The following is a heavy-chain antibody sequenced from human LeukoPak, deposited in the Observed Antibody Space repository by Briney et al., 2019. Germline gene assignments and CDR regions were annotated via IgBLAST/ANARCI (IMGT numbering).Heavy chain of an antibody. CDR3: ARGVGAFVY. CDR1: GGSFSGYY. Sequence: SETLSLTCAVYGGSFSGYYWSWIRQPPGKGLEWIGEINQSGSTNYNPSLKSRVTISVDTSKNQFSLKLSSVTAADTAVYYCARGVGAFVYWGQGTLVTVSS. J-gene: IGHJ4*02. V-gene: IGHV4-34*01. D-gene: IGHD1-26*01. CDR2: INQSGST.